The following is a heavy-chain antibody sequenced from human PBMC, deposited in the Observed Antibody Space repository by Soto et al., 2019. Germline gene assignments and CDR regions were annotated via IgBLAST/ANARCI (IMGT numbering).Heavy chain of an antibody. Sequence: GGSLRPSCAASGFTLSSYSMNWVRQAPGKGLEWVSYISSSSSTIYYADSVKGRFTISRDNAKNSLYLQMNSLRAEDTAVYYCAREADILNWFYTWGQGTVVPVSS. D-gene: IGHD3-9*01. CDR2: ISSSSSTI. J-gene: IGHJ5*02. V-gene: IGHV3-48*01. CDR3: AREADILNWFYT. CDR1: GFTLSSYS.